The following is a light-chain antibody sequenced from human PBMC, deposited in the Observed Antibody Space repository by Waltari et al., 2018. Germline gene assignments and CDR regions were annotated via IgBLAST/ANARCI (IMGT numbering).Light chain of an antibody. V-gene: IGKV1-17*01. CDR2: AAS. J-gene: IGKJ1*01. Sequence: DIQMSQSPSSLSASVGDRVTITCRASQGIGNDLGWYQQKPGKAPKRLIYAASSLQPGVPSSIGGSGSGTEFTLTISSLEPEDFASYYCLQYNSYPWTFGQGTKVEIK. CDR1: QGIGND. CDR3: LQYNSYPWT.